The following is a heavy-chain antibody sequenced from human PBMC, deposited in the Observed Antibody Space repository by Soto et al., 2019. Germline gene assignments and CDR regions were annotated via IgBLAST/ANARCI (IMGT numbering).Heavy chain of an antibody. CDR2: VSHDGTLY. D-gene: IGHD2-8*02. V-gene: IGHV3-30*18. CDR1: GFIYSSCA. J-gene: IGHJ4*02. Sequence: QVQLVESGGGVVQPGRSLRLSCSASGFIYSSCAMHWVRQVPGKGLEWLAVVSHDGTLYPYADSVKGRFTISGDNSRKMFYLQMNSLRPDDTAVYYCVKDRSDTWSFDYWGQGTLVTVSS. CDR3: VKDRSDTWSFDY.